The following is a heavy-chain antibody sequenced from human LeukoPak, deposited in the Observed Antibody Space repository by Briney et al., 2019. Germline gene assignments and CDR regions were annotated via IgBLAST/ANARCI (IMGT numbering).Heavy chain of an antibody. CDR3: AIRSGRNYYGVDV. CDR2: ISYSGAT. Sequence: SETLSLTCTLSGGTVTSSTYFWGWIRQPPGKGLEWIGSISYSGATYYNPSLKSRVTVSVDTSKNQFSLTLSSVTAADTAIYYCAIRSGRNYYGVDVWGQGTTVTVSS. J-gene: IGHJ6*02. D-gene: IGHD1-26*01. CDR1: GGTVTSSTYF. V-gene: IGHV4-39*07.